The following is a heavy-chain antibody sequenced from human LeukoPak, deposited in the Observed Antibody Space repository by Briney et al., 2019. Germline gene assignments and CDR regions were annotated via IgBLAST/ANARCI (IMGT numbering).Heavy chain of an antibody. CDR3: ARDTIQPGLIDD. CDR2: INSGADDI. D-gene: IGHD2-2*01. Sequence: GGSLRLSCAASGFSFSLCAMNWARQAPGKGLEWISYINSGADDIHSAASVRGRFTISRDDAGNTLFLQLSSLRAEDTAVYYCARDTIQPGLIDDWGQGTLVTVSS. CDR1: GFSFSLCA. J-gene: IGHJ4*02. V-gene: IGHV3-21*05.